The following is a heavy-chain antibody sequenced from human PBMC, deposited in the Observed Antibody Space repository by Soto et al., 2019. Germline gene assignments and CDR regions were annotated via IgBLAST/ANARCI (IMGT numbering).Heavy chain of an antibody. CDR2: IIPIFGTP. CDR3: AAGRRSGYLQNWFDP. CDR1: GGTFSSYA. D-gene: IGHD6-13*01. Sequence: QVQLVQSGAAVKKPGSSVKVSCKASGGTFSSYAISWVRQAPGQGLEWMGGIIPIFGTPNYAQKFQGIVTITADEATSTAYMELSSLRSEDTAVYYCAAGRRSGYLQNWFDPWGQGTLVTVSS. V-gene: IGHV1-69*01. J-gene: IGHJ5*02.